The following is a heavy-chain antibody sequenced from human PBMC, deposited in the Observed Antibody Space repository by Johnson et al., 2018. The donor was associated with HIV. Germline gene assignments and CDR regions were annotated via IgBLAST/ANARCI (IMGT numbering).Heavy chain of an antibody. CDR1: GFTFSRYW. D-gene: IGHD3-9*01. Sequence: VQLVESGGGLVQPGGSLRLSCAASGFTFSRYWMSWVRQAPGKGLEWVANIKEDGREKYYVDSVKGRFTISRDNSKNTVYLQMNTLRAEDTAVYYCAKGGGVDYDILTGYYGDAFDLWGQGTMVTVSS. CDR3: AKGGGVDYDILTGYYGDAFDL. CDR2: IKEDGREK. V-gene: IGHV3-7*01. J-gene: IGHJ3*01.